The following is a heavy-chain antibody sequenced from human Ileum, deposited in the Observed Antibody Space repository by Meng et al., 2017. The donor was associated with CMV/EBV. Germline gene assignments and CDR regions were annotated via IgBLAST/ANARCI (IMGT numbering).Heavy chain of an antibody. D-gene: IGHD6-19*01. CDR1: GFTCSTHW. V-gene: IGHV3-74*01. CDR3: ARGVAGMSFVDS. CDR2: ITTDGITT. Sequence: WAAAGFTCSTHWMHWVRQGREEGLVWVSRITTDGITTRYADSVKGQFTISRDNAKNTVYLQMDRLRGEDTAVYFCARGVAGMSFVDSWGQGTLVTVSS. J-gene: IGHJ4*02.